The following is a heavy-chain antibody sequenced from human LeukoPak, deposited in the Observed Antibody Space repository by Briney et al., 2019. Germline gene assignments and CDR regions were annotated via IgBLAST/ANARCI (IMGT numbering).Heavy chain of an antibody. Sequence: PGGSLRLSCAASGFTFSSYSMNWVRQAPGKGLEWVSSISSSSSYIYYADSVKGRFTISRDNAKNSLYLQMNSLRAEDTAVYYCARGDFGLRGGAIYWGQGTLVTVSS. CDR1: GFTFSSYS. D-gene: IGHD2-21*01. V-gene: IGHV3-21*01. J-gene: IGHJ4*02. CDR2: ISSSSSYI. CDR3: ARGDFGLRGGAIY.